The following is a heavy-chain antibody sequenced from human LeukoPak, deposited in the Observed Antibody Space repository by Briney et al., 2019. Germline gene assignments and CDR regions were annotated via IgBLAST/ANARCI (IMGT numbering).Heavy chain of an antibody. J-gene: IGHJ3*02. CDR3: ARGGSYLSAFDI. CDR1: GFTFSSYS. Sequence: GGSLRLSCAASGFTFSSYSMNWVRQAPGKGLEWVSSISSSSSYIYYADSVKGRLTISRDNSKNTLYLQMNSLRAEDTAVYYCARGGSYLSAFDIWGQGTMVTVSS. CDR2: ISSSSSYI. D-gene: IGHD1-26*01. V-gene: IGHV3-21*04.